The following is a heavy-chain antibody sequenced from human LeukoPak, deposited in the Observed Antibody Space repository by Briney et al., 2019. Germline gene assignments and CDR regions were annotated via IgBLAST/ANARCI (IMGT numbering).Heavy chain of an antibody. CDR3: AKGARDYVWGSYRSPDTDIFDY. CDR1: GFTFSSYG. D-gene: IGHD3-16*02. V-gene: IGHV3-23*01. CDR2: ISGSGGST. J-gene: IGHJ4*02. Sequence: PGGSLRLSCAASGFTFSSYGMSWVRQAPEKGLEWVSAISGSGGSTYYADSVKGRFTISRDNSKNTLYLQMNSLRAEDTAVYYCAKGARDYVWGSYRSPDTDIFDYWGQGTLVTVSS.